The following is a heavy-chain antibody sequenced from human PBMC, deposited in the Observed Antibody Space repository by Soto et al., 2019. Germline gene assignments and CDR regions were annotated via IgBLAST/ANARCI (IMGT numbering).Heavy chain of an antibody. CDR2: IYPGDSDT. V-gene: IGHV5-51*01. CDR1: GSSFTSYW. J-gene: IGHJ6*03. CDR3: ARGPALAPVAV. D-gene: IGHD2-2*01. Sequence: GESLKISCKGSGSSFTSYWIGWLRQMPGKVLELMGIIYPGDSDTRYSPYFQGQVTISAEKYISTAYLQWSSLKASHTAMYYGARGPALAPVAVWAKGITVTAS.